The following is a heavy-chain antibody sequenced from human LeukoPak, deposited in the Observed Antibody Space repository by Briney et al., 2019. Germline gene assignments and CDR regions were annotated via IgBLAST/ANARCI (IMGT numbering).Heavy chain of an antibody. D-gene: IGHD6-19*01. CDR1: GFTFDDYA. J-gene: IGHJ3*02. CDR2: ISGDGGST. V-gene: IGHV3-43*02. CDR3: AKGDPDSGWILDAFDI. Sequence: PGGSLRLSCAASGFTFDDYAMHWVRQAPGKGLEWVSLISGDGGSTYYADSVKGRFTISRDNSKNSLYLQMNSLRTEDTALYYCAKGDPDSGWILDAFDIWGQGTMVTVSS.